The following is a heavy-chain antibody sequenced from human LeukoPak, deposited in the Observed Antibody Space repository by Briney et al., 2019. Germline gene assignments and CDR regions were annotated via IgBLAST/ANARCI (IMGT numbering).Heavy chain of an antibody. CDR3: ARGAPEGCSGGSCYSLGLTHLNY. J-gene: IGHJ4*02. Sequence: PGGSLRLSCTASGFTFSSYSMNWVRQAPGKGLEWVSSISNSSSYIYYADSVKRRFTISRDNAKNSLYLQMNSLRAEDTAVYYCARGAPEGCSGGSCYSLGLTHLNYWGQGTLVTVSS. D-gene: IGHD2-15*01. V-gene: IGHV3-21*01. CDR1: GFTFSSYS. CDR2: ISNSSSYI.